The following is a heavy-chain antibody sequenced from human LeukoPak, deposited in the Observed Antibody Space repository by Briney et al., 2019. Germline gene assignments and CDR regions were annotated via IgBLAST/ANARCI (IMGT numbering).Heavy chain of an antibody. CDR2: ISYDGSNK. CDR1: GFTCSSYA. Sequence: GWSLRLSCAASGFTCSSYAMHWVRQAPGKGLEWVAVISYDGSNKYYADSVKGRFTISRDNSKNTLYLQMNSLRAEDTAVYYCAREVVGYFDYWGQGTLVTVSS. J-gene: IGHJ4*02. D-gene: IGHD2-21*01. CDR3: AREVVGYFDY. V-gene: IGHV3-30*04.